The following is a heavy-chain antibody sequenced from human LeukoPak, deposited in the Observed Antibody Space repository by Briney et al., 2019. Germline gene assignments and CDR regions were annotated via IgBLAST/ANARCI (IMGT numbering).Heavy chain of an antibody. CDR3: ARDLPPWTTVTTSGAFDI. V-gene: IGHV1-18*01. CDR2: ISAYNGNT. J-gene: IGHJ3*02. CDR1: GYTFTSYS. Sequence: ASVKVSCKASGYTFTSYSLSWVRQAPGQGLEWMGWISAYNGNTNYAQKLRGRVTMTTDTSTSTAYMELRTLRSEDTAMYYCARDLPPWTTVTTSGAFDIWGQGTMVTASS. D-gene: IGHD4-17*01.